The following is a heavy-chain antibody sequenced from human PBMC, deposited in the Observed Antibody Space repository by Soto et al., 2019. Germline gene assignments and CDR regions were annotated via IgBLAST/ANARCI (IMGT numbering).Heavy chain of an antibody. CDR1: GGSFGSGYY. Sequence: SETLSLTCTVSGGSFGSGYYWSWIRQPPGKGLEWIGYIYYSGSTNYNPSLKSRVTISVDTSKNQFSLKLSSVTAADTAVYYCARSIDPWGQGTLVTVSS. CDR3: ARSIDP. CDR2: IYYSGST. J-gene: IGHJ5*02. V-gene: IGHV4-61*01.